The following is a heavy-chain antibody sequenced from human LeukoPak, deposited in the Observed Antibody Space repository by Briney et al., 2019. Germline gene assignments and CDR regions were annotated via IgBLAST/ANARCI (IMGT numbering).Heavy chain of an antibody. V-gene: IGHV5-51*01. D-gene: IGHD1-14*01. J-gene: IGHJ6*03. CDR3: ARYLRGSLMRGNNQVPLAWYYMDV. CDR1: GYSFTSYW. CDR2: IYPGGSDT. Sequence: GESLKISCKGSGYSFTSYWIGWVRQMPGKGLEWMGIIYPGGSDTRYSPSFQGQVTISADKSISTAYLQWSSLKASDTAMYYCARYLRGSLMRGNNQVPLAWYYMDVWGKGTTATVSS.